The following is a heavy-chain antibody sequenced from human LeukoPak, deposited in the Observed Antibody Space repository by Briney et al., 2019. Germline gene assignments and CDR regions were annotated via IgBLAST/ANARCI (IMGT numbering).Heavy chain of an antibody. CDR3: AISSPGIAVAGSNWYFDL. CDR2: INHSGST. V-gene: IGHV4-34*01. D-gene: IGHD6-19*01. Sequence: PSETLSLTCAVYGGSFSGYYWSWIRQPPGKGLEWIGEINHSGSTNYNPSLKSRVTISVDTSKNQFSLKLSSVTAADTAVYYCAISSPGIAVAGSNWYFDLWGRGTLVTVSS. J-gene: IGHJ2*01. CDR1: GGSFSGYY.